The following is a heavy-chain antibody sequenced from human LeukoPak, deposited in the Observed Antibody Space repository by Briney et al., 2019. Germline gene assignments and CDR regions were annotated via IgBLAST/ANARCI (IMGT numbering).Heavy chain of an antibody. CDR2: IYYSGST. D-gene: IGHD2-15*01. J-gene: IGHJ6*03. CDR3: ARAGYCSGGSCYPSFDYYYYYMDV. CDR1: GGSISSGDYY. V-gene: IGHV4-30-4*08. Sequence: SETLSLTCTVSGGSISSGDYYWSWVRQPPGTGLEWVGYIYYSGSTYYNPSLKSRVTISVDTSKNQFSLKLSSVTAADTAVYYCARAGYCSGGSCYPSFDYYYYYMDVWGKGTTVTVS.